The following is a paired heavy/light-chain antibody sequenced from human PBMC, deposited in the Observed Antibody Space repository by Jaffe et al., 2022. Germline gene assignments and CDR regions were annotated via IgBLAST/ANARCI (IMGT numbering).Heavy chain of an antibody. CDR1: GGTFSSYA. D-gene: IGHD3-3*01. V-gene: IGHV1-69*01. CDR2: IIPIFGTA. CDR3: ARAIPPAFWSGYYGGSLAGWFDP. J-gene: IGHJ5*02. Sequence: QVQLVQSGAEVKKPGSSVKVSCKASGGTFSSYAISWVRQAPGQGLEWMGGIIPIFGTANYAQKFQGRVTITADESTSTAYMELSSLRSEDTAVYYCARAIPPAFWSGYYGGSLAGWFDPWGQGTLVTVSS.
Light chain of an antibody. CDR2: DAS. CDR1: QSVSSY. Sequence: EIVLTQSPATLSLSPGERATLSCRASQSVSSYLAWYQQKPGQAPRLLIYDASNRATGIPARFSGSGSGTDFTLTISSLEPEDFAVYYCQQRSNWPQITFGQGTRLEIK. V-gene: IGKV3-11*01. CDR3: QQRSNWPQIT. J-gene: IGKJ5*01.